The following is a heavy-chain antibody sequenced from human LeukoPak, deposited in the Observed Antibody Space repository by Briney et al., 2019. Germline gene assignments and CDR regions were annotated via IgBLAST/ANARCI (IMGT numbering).Heavy chain of an antibody. D-gene: IGHD2-2*01. CDR2: ISGSGGST. CDR1: GFTFSSYA. J-gene: IGHJ4*02. Sequence: PGGSLILSCAASGFTFSSYAMSWVRQAPGKGLEWVSAISGSGGSTHYADSVKGRLTISRDKSKNTLYLQMNSLRVEDTAVYYCARVVPAADYWGQGTLVTVSS. CDR3: ARVVPAADY. V-gene: IGHV3-23*01.